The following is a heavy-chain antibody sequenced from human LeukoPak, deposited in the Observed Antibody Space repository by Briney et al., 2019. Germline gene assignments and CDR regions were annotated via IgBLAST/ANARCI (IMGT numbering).Heavy chain of an antibody. CDR3: ARDRIVVVPAAPSY. CDR1: GFTFSSYA. Sequence: GRSLRLSCAASGFTFSSYAMHGVRQAPGKGLEGVAVISYDGSNKHYADSVKGRFTISRDNSKNTLYLQMNSLRAEDTAVYYCARDRIVVVPAAPSYWGQGTLVTVSP. V-gene: IGHV3-30-3*01. J-gene: IGHJ4*02. D-gene: IGHD2-2*01. CDR2: ISYDGSNK.